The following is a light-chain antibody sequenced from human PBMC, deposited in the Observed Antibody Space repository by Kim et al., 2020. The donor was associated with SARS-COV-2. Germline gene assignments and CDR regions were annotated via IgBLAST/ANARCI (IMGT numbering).Light chain of an antibody. J-gene: IGLJ1*01. Sequence: SYELTQPPSVSVSPGQTASITCSGDKLEDRNVCWYQQKPGQSPVLVIYQNTKRPSGIPERFSGSNSGNTATLTISGTQAMDEADYYCQAWHSSTYVFGTG. V-gene: IGLV3-1*01. CDR3: QAWHSSTYV. CDR2: QNT. CDR1: KLEDRN.